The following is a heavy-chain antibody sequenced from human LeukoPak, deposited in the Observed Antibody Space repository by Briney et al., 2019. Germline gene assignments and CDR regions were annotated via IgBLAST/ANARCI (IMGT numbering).Heavy chain of an antibody. CDR2: IYYSGST. V-gene: IGHV4-30-4*01. Sequence: PSETLSLTCTVSGGSISSGDYYWSWIRQPPGKGLEWIGYIYYSGSTFYNPSLKSRVTISVDTSKNQFSLKLSSVTAADTAVYYCARTAGEDYFDWPAYYFDYWGQGTLVTVSS. CDR1: GGSISSGDYY. CDR3: ARTAGEDYFDWPAYYFDY. J-gene: IGHJ4*02. D-gene: IGHD3-9*01.